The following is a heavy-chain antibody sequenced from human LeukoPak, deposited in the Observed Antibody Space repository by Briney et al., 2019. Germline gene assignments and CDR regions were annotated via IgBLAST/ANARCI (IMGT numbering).Heavy chain of an antibody. CDR1: GGSISSSSYY. CDR3: AGYNYGGNSGWFDP. Sequence: PSETLSLTSTVSGGSISSSSYYWGWIRQPPGKGLEWIGSIYYSGSTYYNPSLKSRVTISVDTSKNQFSLKLSSVTAADTAVYYCAGYNYGGNSGWFDPWGQGTLVTVSS. CDR2: IYYSGST. V-gene: IGHV4-39*07. J-gene: IGHJ5*02. D-gene: IGHD4-23*01.